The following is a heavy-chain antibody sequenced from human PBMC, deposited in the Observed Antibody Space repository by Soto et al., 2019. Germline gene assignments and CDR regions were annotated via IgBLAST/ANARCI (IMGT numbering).Heavy chain of an antibody. J-gene: IGHJ6*02. Sequence: GGSLRLSCAASGFTFSSYGMHWVRQAPGKGLEWVAVISYDGSNKYYADSVKGQFTISRDNSENTLYLQMNSLRPEDTAVYYCAKALGIKYYYYYYGVDVWGQGTTVPVSS. CDR1: GFTFSSYG. CDR2: ISYDGSNK. D-gene: IGHD3-9*01. V-gene: IGHV3-30*18. CDR3: AKALGIKYYYYYYGVDV.